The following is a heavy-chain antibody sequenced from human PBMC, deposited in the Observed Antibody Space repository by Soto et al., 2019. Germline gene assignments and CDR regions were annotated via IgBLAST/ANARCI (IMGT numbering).Heavy chain of an antibody. Sequence: SETLSLTCTVSGGSISSGGYYWSWIRQHPGKGLEWIGYIYYSGSTYYNPSLKSRVTISVDTSKNQFSLKLSSVTAADTAVYYCARDLSFYDSSGYYPDAFDIWGQGTIVTVSS. CDR2: IYYSGST. V-gene: IGHV4-31*03. CDR1: GGSISSGGYY. J-gene: IGHJ3*02. CDR3: ARDLSFYDSSGYYPDAFDI. D-gene: IGHD3-22*01.